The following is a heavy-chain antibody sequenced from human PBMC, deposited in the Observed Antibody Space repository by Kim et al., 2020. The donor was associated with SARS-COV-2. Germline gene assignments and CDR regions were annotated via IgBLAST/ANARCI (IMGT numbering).Heavy chain of an antibody. V-gene: IGHV3-30-3*01. CDR1: GFTFSSYA. J-gene: IGHJ4*02. CDR2: ISYDGSNK. CDR3: ASHPGYCSSTSCYATFDY. D-gene: IGHD2-2*01. Sequence: GGSLRLSCAASGFTFSSYAMHWVRQAPGKGLEWVAVISYDGSNKYYADSVKGRFTISRDNSKNTLYLQMNSLRAEDTAVYYCASHPGYCSSTSCYATFDYWGQGTLVTVSS.